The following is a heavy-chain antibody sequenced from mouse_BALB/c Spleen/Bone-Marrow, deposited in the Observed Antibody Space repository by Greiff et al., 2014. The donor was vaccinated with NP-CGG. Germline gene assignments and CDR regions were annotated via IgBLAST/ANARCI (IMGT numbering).Heavy chain of an antibody. CDR3: GGSYYGSTFDY. Sequence: LQQSGGGLVKLGGSLKLSCAASGFTFSSYYMSWVRQTPEKRLELVAAINSNGGSTYYPDTVKGRFTISRDNAKNTLYLQMSSLKSEDTALDYCGGSYYGSTFDYWGQGTTLTVSS. CDR1: GFTFSSYY. CDR2: INSNGGST. J-gene: IGHJ2*01. D-gene: IGHD1-1*01. V-gene: IGHV5-6-2*01.